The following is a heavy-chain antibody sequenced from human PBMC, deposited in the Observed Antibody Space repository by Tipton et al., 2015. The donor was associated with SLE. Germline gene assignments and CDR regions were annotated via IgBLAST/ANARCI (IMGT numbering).Heavy chain of an antibody. Sequence: TLSLTCAVSGDSISRGGYSWNWVRQFPEKGLEWIGYIYYSGTTFYNPSLSSRLTISVDTSKNQFSLRLSSATAADTAFYFCARGRFSSAWYRDEHFDSWGQGTLVIVSS. CDR3: ARGRFSSAWYRDEHFDS. CDR2: IYYSGTT. J-gene: IGHJ4*02. V-gene: IGHV4-31*11. D-gene: IGHD6-19*01. CDR1: GDSISRGGYS.